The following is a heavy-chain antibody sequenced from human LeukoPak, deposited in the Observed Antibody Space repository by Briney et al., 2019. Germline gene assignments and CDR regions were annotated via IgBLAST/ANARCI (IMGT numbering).Heavy chain of an antibody. D-gene: IGHD1-26*01. V-gene: IGHV3-23*01. CDR2: ISGSGGGT. CDR3: AKERATTTTFEY. J-gene: IGHJ4*02. Sequence: GSLRLSCAASGFTFSTYAMSWVRQAPGKGLEWVSLISGSGGGTYYANSVKGRFTISRDNSKNTLHLQMDSLRTEDPAVYYCAKERATTTTFEYWGQGTLITVSS. CDR1: GFTFSTYA.